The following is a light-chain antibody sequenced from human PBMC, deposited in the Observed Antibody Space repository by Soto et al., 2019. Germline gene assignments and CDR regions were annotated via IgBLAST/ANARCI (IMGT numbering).Light chain of an antibody. CDR2: EVS. CDR1: SSDVGAYHF. Sequence: QSALTQPASVSGSPGQSITISCTGTSSDVGAYHFVSWYQQHPGKAPKLMIYEVSSRPSGISYRFSGSKSGHTASLTISGLQAEDEADYYCSSYTSSSILVFGGGTKLTVL. V-gene: IGLV2-14*01. J-gene: IGLJ3*02. CDR3: SSYTSSSILV.